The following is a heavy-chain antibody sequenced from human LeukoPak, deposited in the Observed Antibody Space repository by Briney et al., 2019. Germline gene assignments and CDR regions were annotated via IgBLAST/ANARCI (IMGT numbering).Heavy chain of an antibody. Sequence: GGSLRLSCAASGFTFSSYAMSWVRQAPAKGLEWVSAISGSGGSTYYADSVKGRFTISRDNSKNTLYLQMNSLRAEDTAVYYCASGRVSARPYYFDYWGQGTLVTVSS. CDR2: ISGSGGST. J-gene: IGHJ4*02. V-gene: IGHV3-23*01. CDR3: ASGRVSARPYYFDY. CDR1: GFTFSSYA. D-gene: IGHD6-6*01.